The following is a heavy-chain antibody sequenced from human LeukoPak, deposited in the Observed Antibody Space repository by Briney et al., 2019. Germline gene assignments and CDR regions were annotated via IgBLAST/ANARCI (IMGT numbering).Heavy chain of an antibody. D-gene: IGHD3-10*01. CDR3: AKDGLWFAEQPSGRP. J-gene: IGHJ5*02. V-gene: IGHV1-2*02. Sequence: ASVKVSCKASGYTFTGYYMHWVRQAPGQGLEWMGWINPNSGGTNYAQKFQGRVTMTRDTSISTAYMELSRLRSDDTAVYYCAKDGLWFAEQPSGRPWGQGTLVTVSS. CDR1: GYTFTGYY. CDR2: INPNSGGT.